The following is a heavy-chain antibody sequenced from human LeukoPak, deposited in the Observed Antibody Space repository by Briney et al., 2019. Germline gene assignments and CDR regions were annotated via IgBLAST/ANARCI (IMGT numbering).Heavy chain of an antibody. J-gene: IGHJ4*02. Sequence: SETLSLTCAVYGGSFSGYYWSWIRQPPGKGLEWIGEINHSGSTNYNPSLKSRVTISVDTSKNQFSLKLSSVTAADTAVYYCARGPHGSYYGSGSYYLYWGQGTLVTVSS. CDR3: ARGPHGSYYGSGSYYLY. D-gene: IGHD3-10*01. V-gene: IGHV4-34*01. CDR2: INHSGST. CDR1: GGSFSGYY.